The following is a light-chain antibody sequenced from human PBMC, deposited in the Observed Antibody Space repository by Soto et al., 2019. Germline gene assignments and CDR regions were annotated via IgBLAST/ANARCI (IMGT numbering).Light chain of an antibody. Sequence: DIQMTQSPSSLSASVGDRVTITCRASQSITSYLNWYQQKPGKAPNLLIYAASSLQSGVPSRFSGSGSGTDFTLTISSLQPEDFATYYCQQTYSAWTFGQGTEVEVK. V-gene: IGKV1-39*01. CDR2: AAS. CDR3: QQTYSAWT. J-gene: IGKJ1*01. CDR1: QSITSY.